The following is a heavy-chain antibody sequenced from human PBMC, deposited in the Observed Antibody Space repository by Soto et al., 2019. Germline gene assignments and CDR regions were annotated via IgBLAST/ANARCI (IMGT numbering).Heavy chain of an antibody. J-gene: IGHJ5*02. Sequence: SETLSLTCSVSGVSISSYYWSWIRQPAGKGLEWIGRIYTSGSTNYNPSLKSRVTMSVDTSKNQFSLKLSSVTAADTAMYYCARDGGSYNWFDPWGQGTLVTVSS. D-gene: IGHD2-15*01. CDR1: GVSISSYY. CDR2: IYTSGST. V-gene: IGHV4-4*07. CDR3: ARDGGSYNWFDP.